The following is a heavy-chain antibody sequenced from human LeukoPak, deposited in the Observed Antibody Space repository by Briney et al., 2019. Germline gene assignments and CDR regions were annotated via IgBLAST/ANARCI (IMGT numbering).Heavy chain of an antibody. J-gene: IGHJ4*02. CDR1: GGSFSGYY. Sequence: SETLSLTYAVYGGSFSGYYWSWIRQPPGKGLEWIGEINHSGSTNYNPSLKSRVTLSVDTSKNQFSLKLSSVTAADTAVYYCARGARVVVPAALDYWGQGTLVTVSS. D-gene: IGHD2-2*01. CDR3: ARGARVVVPAALDY. V-gene: IGHV4-34*01. CDR2: INHSGST.